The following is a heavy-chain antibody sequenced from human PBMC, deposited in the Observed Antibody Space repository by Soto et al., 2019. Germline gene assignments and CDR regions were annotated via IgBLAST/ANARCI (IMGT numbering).Heavy chain of an antibody. CDR3: AKATSATCTGSICYSFDY. CDR2: FSGGRDTT. V-gene: IGHV3-23*01. CDR1: GFTFSSYA. D-gene: IGHD2-21*01. Sequence: QSGGSLRLSCVASGFTFSSYAMSWVRQAPGQRLEWVATFSGGRDTTWHVDSVKGRFTVSRDSSKNTLSLQMNSLRPEDTALYYCAKATSATCTGSICYSFDYWGQGTLVTVSS. J-gene: IGHJ4*02.